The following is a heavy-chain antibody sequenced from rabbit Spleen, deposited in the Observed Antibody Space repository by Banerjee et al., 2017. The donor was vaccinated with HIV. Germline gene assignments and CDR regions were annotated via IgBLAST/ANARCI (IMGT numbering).Heavy chain of an antibody. D-gene: IGHD8-1*01. J-gene: IGHJ6*01. CDR3: ARDTGSSFSSYGMAL. V-gene: IGHV1S40*01. CDR1: GVSFSSSSY. Sequence: QSLEESGGDLVKPGASLTLTCTASGVSFSSSSYMCWVRQAPGKGLEWIACIDTGSSGFTYFATWAQGRFTCSKTSSTTVTLQMTRLTAADTATYFCARDTGSSFSSYGMALWGPGPLVTVS. CDR2: IDTGSSGFT.